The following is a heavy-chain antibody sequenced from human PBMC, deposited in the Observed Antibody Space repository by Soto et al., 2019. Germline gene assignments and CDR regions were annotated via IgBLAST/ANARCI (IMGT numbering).Heavy chain of an antibody. D-gene: IGHD3-16*01. CDR2: IYYSGST. J-gene: IGHJ3*02. CDR1: GGSISSYY. V-gene: IGHV4-59*01. CDR3: ARAEVAAGLGVGI. Sequence: PSETLSLTCTVSGGSISSYYWSWIRQPPGKGLEWIGYIYYSGSTNYNPSLKSRVTISVDTSKNQFSLKLSSVTAADTAVYYCARAEVAAGLGVGIWGQGTMVTVSS.